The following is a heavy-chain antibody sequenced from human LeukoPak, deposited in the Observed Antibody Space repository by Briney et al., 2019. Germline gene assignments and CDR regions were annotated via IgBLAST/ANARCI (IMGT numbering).Heavy chain of an antibody. V-gene: IGHV3-64D*09. CDR2: ISSNGGST. Sequence: GGSLRLSCSASGFTFSSYAMHWVRQAPGKGLEYVSAISSNGGSTYYADSVKGRFTISRDNSKNTLYLQMSSLRAEDTAVYYCVKEKRITMVRGVMPYDYWGQGTLVTVSS. CDR1: GFTFSSYA. D-gene: IGHD3-10*01. CDR3: VKEKRITMVRGVMPYDY. J-gene: IGHJ4*02.